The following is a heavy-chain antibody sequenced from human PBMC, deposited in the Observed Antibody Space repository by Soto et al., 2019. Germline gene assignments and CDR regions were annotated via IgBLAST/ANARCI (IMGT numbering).Heavy chain of an antibody. CDR1: GFIFSNYA. Sequence: EVQPLESGGGLVQPGGSLRLSCAASGFIFSNYAMSWVRQAPGKGLEWVSTISDSGGSTYYADPVKGRFTIPRDNSKNTLYLQMNSLRAEDTAVYYCAKGRGSSTSCYDYWGQGTLVTVSS. V-gene: IGHV3-23*01. D-gene: IGHD2-2*01. CDR3: AKGRGSSTSCYDY. J-gene: IGHJ4*02. CDR2: ISDSGGST.